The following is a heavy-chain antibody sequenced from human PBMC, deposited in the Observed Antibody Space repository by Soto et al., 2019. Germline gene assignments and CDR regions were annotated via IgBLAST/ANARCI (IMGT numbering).Heavy chain of an antibody. CDR3: ATLGGPNYVYEGD. V-gene: IGHV3-72*01. J-gene: IGHJ1*01. CDR1: GFTFSDYY. D-gene: IGHD3-10*02. Sequence: EVQLVESGGDLVQPGGSLRLSCAASGFTFSDYYMDWVRQAPGKGLEWVGRTRNKAHSYSTEYSASVKGRFTVSRDESKSLFYLQMNSLKIEDTAVYYCATLGGPNYVYEGDWGQSNLVIVSS. CDR2: TRNKAHSYST.